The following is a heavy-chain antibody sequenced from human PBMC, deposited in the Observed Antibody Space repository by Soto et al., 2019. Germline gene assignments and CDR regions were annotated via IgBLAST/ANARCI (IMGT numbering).Heavy chain of an antibody. Sequence: GGSLKISCKGSGYSFSNYWIGWVRQMPGKGLEWMGIIYPGDSDTRYSPSFQGHVTISADKSISTAYLQWRSLKASDSAMYYCARSRITGPTWTFDSWGQETLVTVSS. J-gene: IGHJ4*02. D-gene: IGHD1-20*01. CDR3: ARSRITGPTWTFDS. CDR1: GYSFSNYW. CDR2: IYPGDSDT. V-gene: IGHV5-51*01.